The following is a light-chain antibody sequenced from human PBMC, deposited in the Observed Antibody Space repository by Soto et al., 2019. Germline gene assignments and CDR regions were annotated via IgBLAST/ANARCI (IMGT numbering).Light chain of an antibody. Sequence: EIVLTQSPATLSLSPGESATLSCRASLSVSSYLAWYQQKPGQAPSLLIYDASHRATAIPARFSCSEDGTDFTLSISSLEPEDFAGYYCQHRSNWPPITFGGGTKVEIK. CDR1: LSVSSY. CDR3: QHRSNWPPIT. V-gene: IGKV3-11*01. J-gene: IGKJ4*01. CDR2: DAS.